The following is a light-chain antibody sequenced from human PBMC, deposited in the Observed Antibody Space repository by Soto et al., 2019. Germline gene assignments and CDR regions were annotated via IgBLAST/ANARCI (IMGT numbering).Light chain of an antibody. V-gene: IGLV2-14*02. J-gene: IGLJ1*01. CDR2: EGS. CDR3: SSFTSRFTFV. Sequence: QSVLTQPASVSGSPGQSITISCTGTSSDVGAYNLVSWYQHHPGMAPKLIIYEGSKRPSGVSNRFSASKSGNTASLTISGLQAEDEADYYCSSFTSRFTFVFGTGTKLTVL. CDR1: SSDVGAYNL.